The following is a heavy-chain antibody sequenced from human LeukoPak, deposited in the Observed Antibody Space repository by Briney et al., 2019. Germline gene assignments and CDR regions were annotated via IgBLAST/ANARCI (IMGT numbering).Heavy chain of an antibody. CDR3: ARNGPSGGVPAAIPPDY. V-gene: IGHV4-39*01. CDR1: GGSISSSRYY. D-gene: IGHD2-2*02. CDR2: IYHSGST. J-gene: IGHJ4*02. Sequence: SETLSLTCTVSGGSISSSRYYWGWIWQPPGKGLEWIGSIYHSGSTYYNPSLKSRVTISVDTSKNQISLKLSSVTAADTAVYYCARNGPSGGVPAAIPPDYWGQGTLVTVSS.